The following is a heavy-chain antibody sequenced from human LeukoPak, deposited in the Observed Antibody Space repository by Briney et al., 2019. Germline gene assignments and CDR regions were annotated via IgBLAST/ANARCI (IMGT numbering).Heavy chain of an antibody. CDR2: ISTSSNHI. Sequence: GGSLRLSCAASGFISSTYALNWVRQAPGKGLEWVSFISTSSNHIYYADAVKGRFTVSRDNAKNPLFLQMNTLRAQHTARYYCARVNGSGSHRRYHSHFMDVWGEGTTVTVSS. V-gene: IGHV3-21*06. J-gene: IGHJ6*03. CDR3: ARVNGSGSHRRYHSHFMDV. D-gene: IGHD3-10*01. CDR1: GFISSTYA.